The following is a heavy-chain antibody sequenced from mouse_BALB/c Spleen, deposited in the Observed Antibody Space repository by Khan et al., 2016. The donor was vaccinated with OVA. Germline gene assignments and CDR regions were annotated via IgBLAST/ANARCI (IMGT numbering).Heavy chain of an antibody. J-gene: IGHJ3*01. D-gene: IGHD1-1*01. Sequence: QVQLQQSGAELAKPGASVKMSCKASGYTFTSYWMHWVKQRPGQGLEWIGYINPSTGYTEYNQRFKDKATLTADKSSSTAYMRLSSLTSEESAVYYWANHGSSSAWLTYWGQGTLVTVSA. V-gene: IGHV1-7*01. CDR3: ANHGSSSAWLTY. CDR1: GYTFTSYW. CDR2: INPSTGYT.